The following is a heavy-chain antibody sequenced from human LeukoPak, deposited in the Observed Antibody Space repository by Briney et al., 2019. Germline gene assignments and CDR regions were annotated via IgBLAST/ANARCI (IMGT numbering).Heavy chain of an antibody. CDR1: GFTFSSYA. CDR2: ISGSGGST. Sequence: PGGSLRLSCAASGFTFSSYAMSWVRQAPGKGLEWVSAISGSGGSTYYADSVKGRFTISRDNSKNTLYLQMNSLRAEDTAVYYCAVIPDRSGYYNKTPYDAFDIWGQGTMVTVSS. J-gene: IGHJ3*02. V-gene: IGHV3-23*01. D-gene: IGHD3-22*01. CDR3: AVIPDRSGYYNKTPYDAFDI.